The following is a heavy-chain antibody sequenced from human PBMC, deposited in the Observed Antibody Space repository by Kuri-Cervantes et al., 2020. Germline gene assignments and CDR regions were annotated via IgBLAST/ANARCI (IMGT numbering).Heavy chain of an antibody. CDR2: IYYSGST. V-gene: IGHV4-61*01. Sequence: SQTLSLTCAVSGYSISSGYYWSWIQQPPGKGLEWIGYIYYSGSTNYNPSLKGRVTISVDTSKNQFSLKLSSVTAADTAVYYCARGTTWGQGTLVTVSS. CDR3: ARGTT. J-gene: IGHJ5*01. CDR1: GYSISSGYY.